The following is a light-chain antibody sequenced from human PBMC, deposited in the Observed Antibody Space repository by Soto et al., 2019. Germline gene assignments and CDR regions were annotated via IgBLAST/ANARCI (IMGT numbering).Light chain of an antibody. V-gene: IGKV3-15*01. Sequence: IVMPQSPATLSVSPGERATLSCRASPSINSDLAWYQKKPGQAPMLLIYGASTSATGIPARFSGSGSGTEFTLTISSLQSEDFAVYYCQQYDKWPSLTFGGGTKVEIK. CDR3: QQYDKWPSLT. CDR2: GAS. CDR1: PSINSD. J-gene: IGKJ4*01.